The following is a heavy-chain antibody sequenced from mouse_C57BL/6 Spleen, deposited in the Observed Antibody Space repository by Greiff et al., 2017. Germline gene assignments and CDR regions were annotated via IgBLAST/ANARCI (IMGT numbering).Heavy chain of an antibody. V-gene: IGHV1-66*01. CDR3: ARGAVVAHYFDY. Sequence: VKLQQSGPELVKPGASVKISCKASGYSFTSYYIHWVKQRPGQGLEWIGWIYPGSGNTKYNEKFKGKATLTADTSSSTAYMQLSSLTSEDSAVYYCARGAVVAHYFDYWGQGTTLTVSS. J-gene: IGHJ2*01. CDR2: IYPGSGNT. CDR1: GYSFTSYY. D-gene: IGHD1-1*01.